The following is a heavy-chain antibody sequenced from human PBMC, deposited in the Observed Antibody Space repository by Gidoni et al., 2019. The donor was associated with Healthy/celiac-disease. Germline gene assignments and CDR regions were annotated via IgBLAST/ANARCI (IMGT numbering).Heavy chain of an antibody. V-gene: IGHV3-48*03. CDR1: GFTFSSYE. Sequence: EVQLVESGGGLVQPGGSLRLSCAASGFTFSSYEMNWVRQAPGKGLEWVSYISSSGSTIYYADSVKGRFTISRDNAKNSLYLQMNSLRAEDTAVYYCAGETTVVTRGVDYWGQGTLVTVSS. CDR2: ISSSGSTI. CDR3: AGETTVVTRGVDY. J-gene: IGHJ4*02. D-gene: IGHD4-17*01.